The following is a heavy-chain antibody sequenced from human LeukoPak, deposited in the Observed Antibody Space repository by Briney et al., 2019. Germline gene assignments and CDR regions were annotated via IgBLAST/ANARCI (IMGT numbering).Heavy chain of an antibody. CDR3: VKGAHYDILTGYRLLKVDP. J-gene: IGHJ5*02. CDR2: IRGSGGNT. D-gene: IGHD3-9*01. Sequence: GGSLRLSCAASGFTFSSYALSWVRQAPGKGLEWVSAIRGSGGNTYYADSVKGRFTISRDNPKNTLYLQMDSLRAEDTAVYYCVKGAHYDILTGYRLLKVDPWGQGTLVTVSS. CDR1: GFTFSSYA. V-gene: IGHV3-23*01.